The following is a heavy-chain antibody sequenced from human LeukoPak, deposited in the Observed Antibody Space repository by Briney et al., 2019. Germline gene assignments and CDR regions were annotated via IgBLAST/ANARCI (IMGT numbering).Heavy chain of an antibody. CDR1: TGSISSYY. D-gene: IGHD4-17*01. J-gene: IGHJ4*01. Sequence: SETLSLTCTVSTGSISSYYWNWIRQPPGKGLGWIGYIFYSGSTNYNPPLKSRVTISVDTSKNQFSLKVNSVTAADTAVYYCGGSYGDHKYFFAYWGHGTLVTVSS. CDR3: GGSYGDHKYFFAY. V-gene: IGHV4-59*01. CDR2: IFYSGST.